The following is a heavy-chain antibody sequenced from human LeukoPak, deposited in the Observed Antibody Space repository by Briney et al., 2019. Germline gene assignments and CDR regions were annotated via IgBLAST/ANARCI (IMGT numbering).Heavy chain of an antibody. CDR3: AKDRTPYSRSGGYYLGAFDI. D-gene: IGHD3-10*01. J-gene: IGHJ3*02. CDR2: LSGTSGGT. Sequence: GGSLRLSCAASGFSFDNYAMTWVRQAPGKGLEWVSSLSGTSGGTWYAGSVKGRFTISRDNSKNTVYLQMNSLRVEDTAIYYCAKDRTPYSRSGGYYLGAFDIWGHGTLLTVSS. CDR1: GFSFDNYA. V-gene: IGHV3-23*01.